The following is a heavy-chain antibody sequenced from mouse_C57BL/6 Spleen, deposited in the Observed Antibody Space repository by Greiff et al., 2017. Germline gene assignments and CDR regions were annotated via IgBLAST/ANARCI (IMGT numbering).Heavy chain of an antibody. CDR1: GYTFTSYW. Sequence: VQLQQPGAELVMPGASVKLSCKASGYTFTSYWMHWVKQRPGQGLEWIGEIDPSDSYTNYNQKFKGKSPLTVDKSSSTAYMQLSSLTSEDSAVYYCARGWGLYFDYWGQGTTLTVSS. V-gene: IGHV1-69*01. CDR3: ARGWGLYFDY. J-gene: IGHJ2*01. D-gene: IGHD3-3*01. CDR2: IDPSDSYT.